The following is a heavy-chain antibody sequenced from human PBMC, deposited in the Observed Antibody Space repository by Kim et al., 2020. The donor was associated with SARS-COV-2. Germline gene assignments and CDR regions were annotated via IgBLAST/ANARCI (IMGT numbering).Heavy chain of an antibody. V-gene: IGHV4-39*01. Sequence: SETLSLTCSVSGVSFSDPNFYWDWIRQAPGKGHEWLGSVYYSGKDYYNPSFKSRATFSVDTSKNQVSLRPRSVTATDTAVYFCARRAVAGRGHYFDSWGQGTLVTVSS. J-gene: IGHJ4*02. CDR3: ARRAVAGRGHYFDS. CDR1: GVSFSDPNFY. CDR2: VYYSGKD. D-gene: IGHD6-19*01.